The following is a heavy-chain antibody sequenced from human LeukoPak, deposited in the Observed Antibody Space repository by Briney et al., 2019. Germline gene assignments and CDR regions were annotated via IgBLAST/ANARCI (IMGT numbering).Heavy chain of an antibody. D-gene: IGHD3-3*01. CDR3: ARAEAPLLRFLEWLSHFDY. J-gene: IGHJ4*02. CDR1: GGTFSSYA. Sequence: GASVKVSCKASGGTFSSYAISWVRQAPGQGLEWMGGIIPIFGTANYAQKFQGRVTITADESTSTAYMELSSLRSEDTAVYYCARAEAPLLRFLEWLSHFDYWGQGTLVTVSS. V-gene: IGHV1-69*13. CDR2: IIPIFGTA.